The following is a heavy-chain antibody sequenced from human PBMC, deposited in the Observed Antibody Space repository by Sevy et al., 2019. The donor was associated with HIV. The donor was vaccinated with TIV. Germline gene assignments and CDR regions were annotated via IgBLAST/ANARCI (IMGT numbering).Heavy chain of an antibody. CDR3: ARDRVHSTGIRTFYYYGLDV. CDR2: TYYRTKWNN. CDR1: GDSVSSNSAA. D-gene: IGHD6-19*01. Sequence: KQSQTLSLTCAISGDSVSSNSAAWNWIRQSPSRGLEWLGRTYYRTKWNNDYAVSVHSRIVINPDTSQNPFSLQLKYVTPEDTAVYYCARDRVHSTGIRTFYYYGLDVWGQGTTVTVSS. J-gene: IGHJ6*02. V-gene: IGHV6-1*01.